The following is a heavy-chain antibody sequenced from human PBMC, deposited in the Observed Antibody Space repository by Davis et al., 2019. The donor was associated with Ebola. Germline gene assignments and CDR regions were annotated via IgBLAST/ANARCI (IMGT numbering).Heavy chain of an antibody. CDR3: ARAPETTVTTFWFDP. CDR2: IYYSGST. V-gene: IGHV4-61*01. D-gene: IGHD4-17*01. J-gene: IGHJ5*02. CDR1: GGSVSSGSYY. Sequence: MPSETLSLTCTVSGGSVSSGSYYWSWIRQPPGKGLEWIGYIYYSGSTYYNPSLKSRVTISVDTSKNQFSLKLSSVTAADTAVYYCARAPETTVTTFWFDPWGQGTLVTVSS.